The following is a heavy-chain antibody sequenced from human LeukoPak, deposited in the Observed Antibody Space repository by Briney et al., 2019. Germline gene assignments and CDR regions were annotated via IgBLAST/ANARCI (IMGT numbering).Heavy chain of an antibody. CDR3: VRDSSSFKFDY. J-gene: IGHJ4*02. CDR1: GYTFTGYY. Sequence: ASVKVSCKASGYTFTGYYMHWVRQAPGQGLEWMGWINPNSGGTNYAQKFQGWVTMTRDTSISTAYMELSRLRSDDTAVYYCVRDSSSFKFDYWGQGTLVTVSS. CDR2: INPNSGGT. V-gene: IGHV1-2*04. D-gene: IGHD6-6*01.